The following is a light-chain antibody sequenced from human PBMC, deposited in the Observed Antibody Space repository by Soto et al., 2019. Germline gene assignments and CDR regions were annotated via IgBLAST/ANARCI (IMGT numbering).Light chain of an antibody. Sequence: QSAVTQPASVSGSPGQSVTISCSGSDIGNYNLVSWYQHLPGRAPKLLIFEVTMRPSGISDRFSGSKSASMASLTISGLQAEDEGDYYCASYAGSRTYVFGSGTKLTVL. J-gene: IGLJ6*01. CDR1: SDIGNYNL. CDR3: ASYAGSRTYV. V-gene: IGLV2-23*02. CDR2: EVT.